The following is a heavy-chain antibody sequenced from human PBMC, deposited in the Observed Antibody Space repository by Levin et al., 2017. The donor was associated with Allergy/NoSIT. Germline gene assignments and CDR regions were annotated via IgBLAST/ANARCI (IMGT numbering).Heavy chain of an antibody. D-gene: IGHD6-19*01. CDR3: ARDWQWLEFYYYYYMDV. J-gene: IGHJ6*03. CDR1: GFTFSSYA. CDR2: ISYDGSNK. Sequence: LSLTCAASGFTFSSYAMHWVRQAPGKGLEWVAVISYDGSNKYYADSVKGRFTISRDNSKNTLYLQMNSLRAEDTAVYYCARDWQWLEFYYYYYMDVWGKGTTVTVSS. V-gene: IGHV3-30-3*01.